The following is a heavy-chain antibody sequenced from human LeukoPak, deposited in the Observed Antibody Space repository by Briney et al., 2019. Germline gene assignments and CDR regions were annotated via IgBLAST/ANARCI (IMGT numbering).Heavy chain of an antibody. D-gene: IGHD1-20*01. CDR3: ATVITEILILIDPVDI. Sequence: GASVKVSCKVSGFTLTNLPIHWVRQAPGKGLEWMGGFNPEARKKIYAHQFQGRLTMTEDTSADTAYMELSSLRSEDTAVYYCATVITEILILIDPVDIWGQGTMVSVSS. V-gene: IGHV1-24*01. CDR1: GFTLTNLP. CDR2: FNPEARKK. J-gene: IGHJ3*02.